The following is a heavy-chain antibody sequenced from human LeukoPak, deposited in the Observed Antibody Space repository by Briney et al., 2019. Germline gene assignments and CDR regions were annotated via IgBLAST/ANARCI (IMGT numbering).Heavy chain of an antibody. CDR2: IIPIFGTA. CDR1: GGTFSSYA. J-gene: IGHJ5*02. Sequence: ASVKVSCKASGGTFSSYAISWVRQAPGQGLEWMGGIIPIFGTANYAQKFQGRVTITADESTSTAYMELSSLRSEDTAVYYCARDNCSSTSCYYLTDPPFDPWGQGTLVTVSS. D-gene: IGHD2-2*01. V-gene: IGHV1-69*13. CDR3: ARDNCSSTSCYYLTDPPFDP.